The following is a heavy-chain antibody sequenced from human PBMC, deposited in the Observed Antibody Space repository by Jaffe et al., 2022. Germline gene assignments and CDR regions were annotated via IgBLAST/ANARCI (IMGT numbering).Heavy chain of an antibody. CDR3: ARGGGGDPFDY. CDR1: GGSISSGSYY. Sequence: QVQLQESGPGLVKPSQTLSLTCTVSGGSISSGSYYWSWIRQPAGKGLEWIGRIYTSGSTNYNPSLKSRVTISVDTSKNQFSLKLSSVTAADTAVYYCARGGGGDPFDYWGQGTLVTVSS. J-gene: IGHJ4*02. V-gene: IGHV4-61*02. CDR2: IYTSGST. D-gene: IGHD3-16*01.